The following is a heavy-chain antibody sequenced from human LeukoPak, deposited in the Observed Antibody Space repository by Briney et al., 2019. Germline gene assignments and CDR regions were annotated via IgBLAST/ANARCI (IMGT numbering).Heavy chain of an antibody. D-gene: IGHD1-14*01. J-gene: IGHJ4*02. V-gene: IGHV3-7*01. Sequence: GGSLRLSCAASGFTFGSSWMSWVRQAPGKGLEWVANINQDGSEKYYVDSVKGRFTISRDNANNLLYLQMNSLRGEDTAVYYCTRDRSRAEDDWGQGTLVTVSS. CDR3: TRDRSRAEDD. CDR2: INQDGSEK. CDR1: GFTFGSSW.